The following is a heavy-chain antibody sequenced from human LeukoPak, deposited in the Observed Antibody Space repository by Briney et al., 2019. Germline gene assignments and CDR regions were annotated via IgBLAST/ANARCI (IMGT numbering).Heavy chain of an antibody. V-gene: IGHV4-39*07. CDR1: GGSISSSSYY. J-gene: IGHJ4*02. CDR2: IYHSGST. Sequence: PSETLSLTCTVSGGSISSSSYYWGWIRQPPGKGLEWIGEIYHSGSTNYNPSLKSRVTISVDKSKNQFSLKLSSVTAADTTVYYCARAGDSSGYIDYWGQGTLVTVSS. CDR3: ARAGDSSGYIDY. D-gene: IGHD3-22*01.